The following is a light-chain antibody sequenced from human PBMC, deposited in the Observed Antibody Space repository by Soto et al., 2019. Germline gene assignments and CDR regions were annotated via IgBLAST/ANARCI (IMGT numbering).Light chain of an antibody. CDR1: QSGNGD. V-gene: IGKV3-15*01. Sequence: ERVMTQSPATLAVSPGQRATLSCRASQSGNGDLAWYQQRPGQAPKLLVFGANNRAAGVPARFSGSGSGTDFTLTINSRQSDDAGIYYCQQYHNWPLAFGGGTKVELK. J-gene: IGKJ4*01. CDR3: QQYHNWPLA. CDR2: GAN.